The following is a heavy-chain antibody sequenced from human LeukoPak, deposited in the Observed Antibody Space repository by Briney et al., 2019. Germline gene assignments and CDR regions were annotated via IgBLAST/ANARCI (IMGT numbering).Heavy chain of an antibody. D-gene: IGHD6-13*01. V-gene: IGHV4-39*07. CDR1: GGSISSSSYY. CDR3: ARDTAYSSSWYVGGFDY. J-gene: IGHJ4*02. Sequence: SETLSLTCTVSGGSISSSSYYWGWSRQPPEKGLEWSGSIYYSGSTYYNPSLKSRVTISVDRSKNQFSLKLSSVTAADTAVYYCARDTAYSSSWYVGGFDYWGQGSLVTVSS. CDR2: IYYSGST.